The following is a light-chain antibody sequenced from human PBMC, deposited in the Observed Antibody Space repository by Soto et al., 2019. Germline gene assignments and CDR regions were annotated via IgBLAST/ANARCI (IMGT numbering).Light chain of an antibody. Sequence: DIQMTQSPSSLSASIGDTITISCRASQNIERYLNWYQHKQGKAPQLLMFAAANLESGVPSRFRGSGSGTDFTLTSSSLQPEDFATYYCQQTYSTIHSFGQGTKVDIK. J-gene: IGKJ2*01. CDR3: QQTYSTIHS. CDR2: AAA. V-gene: IGKV1-39*01. CDR1: QNIERY.